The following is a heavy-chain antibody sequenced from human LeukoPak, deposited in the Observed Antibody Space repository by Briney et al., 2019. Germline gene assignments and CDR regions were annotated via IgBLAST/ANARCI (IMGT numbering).Heavy chain of an antibody. Sequence: PGGSLRLSCAASGFTFSSYGMHWVRQAPGKGLEWVAGISYDGSNKYYADSVKGRFTISRDNSKNTLYLQMNSLRAEDTAVYYCAEVPSTYYYGSGSYYNAPHYYYYYGMDVWGQGTTVTVSS. CDR3: AEVPSTYYYGSGSYYNAPHYYYYYGMDV. J-gene: IGHJ6*02. CDR1: GFTFSSYG. D-gene: IGHD3-10*01. CDR2: ISYDGSNK. V-gene: IGHV3-30*18.